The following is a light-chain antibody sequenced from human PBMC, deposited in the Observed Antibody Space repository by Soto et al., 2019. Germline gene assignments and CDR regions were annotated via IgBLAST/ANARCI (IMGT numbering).Light chain of an antibody. CDR2: GAS. CDR1: QRISTY. J-gene: IGKJ2*01. CDR3: QQSYSTPYT. V-gene: IGKV1-39*01. Sequence: DIQMTQSPPALSASVGDRVTITCRASQRISTYLNWFQLKPGRAPKLLIHGASSLHTGAPSRFSGTGSGTDFTLTVDSLQPEDFATYYCQQSYSTPYTFGQGTKLEIK.